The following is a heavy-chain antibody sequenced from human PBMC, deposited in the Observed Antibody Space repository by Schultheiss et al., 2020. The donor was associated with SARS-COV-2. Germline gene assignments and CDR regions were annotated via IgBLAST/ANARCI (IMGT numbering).Heavy chain of an antibody. V-gene: IGHV3-23*01. CDR3: AKDPSSVTGIHDY. Sequence: RGSLRLSCAASGFTFSSYAMSWVRQAPGKGLEWVSAISGSGGSTYYADSVKGRFTISRDNSKNTLYLQMNSLRAEDTAVYYCAKDPSSVTGIHDYWGQGTLVTVSS. J-gene: IGHJ4*02. CDR1: GFTFSSYA. CDR2: ISGSGGST. D-gene: IGHD2-21*02.